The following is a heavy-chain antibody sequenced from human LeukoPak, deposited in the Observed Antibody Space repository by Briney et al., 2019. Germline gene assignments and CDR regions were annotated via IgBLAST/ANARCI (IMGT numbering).Heavy chain of an antibody. CDR3: ARVTKDYGDSPYYWYFDL. D-gene: IGHD4-17*01. Sequence: SETLSLTCTVSGGSISSYYWSWIRQPPGKGLEWIGYIYYSGSTNYNPSLKSRVTISVDTSKNQFSLKLSSVTAADTAVYYCARVTKDYGDSPYYWYFDLWGRGTLVTVSS. CDR2: IYYSGST. J-gene: IGHJ2*01. V-gene: IGHV4-59*01. CDR1: GGSISSYY.